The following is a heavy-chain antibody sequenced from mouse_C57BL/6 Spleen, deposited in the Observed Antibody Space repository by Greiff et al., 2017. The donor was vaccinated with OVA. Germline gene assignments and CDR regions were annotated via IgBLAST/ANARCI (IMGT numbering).Heavy chain of an antibody. Sequence: QVQLQQPGAELVRPGSSVKLSCKASGYTFTSSWMHWVKQRPIPGLEWIGNIDPSDSETQYNQKFKVKATLTVDKSSSTAYMQISSLTSEDSAVYYCARSLTPYYFDYWGQGTTLTVSS. CDR2: IDPSDSET. CDR3: ARSLTPYYFDY. V-gene: IGHV1-52*01. CDR1: GYTFTSSW. J-gene: IGHJ2*01.